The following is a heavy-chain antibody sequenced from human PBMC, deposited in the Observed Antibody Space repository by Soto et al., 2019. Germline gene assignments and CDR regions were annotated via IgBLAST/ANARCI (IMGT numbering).Heavy chain of an antibody. V-gene: IGHV1-18*01. D-gene: IGHD1-1*01. CDR3: ARGSDRYNWNDPWEY. J-gene: IGHJ4*02. Sequence: QVQLVQSGAEVKKPGASVKVSCKASGYIISSYGITWVRQAPGQGLEWLGWITNYHSQTIYAQKLQGRVTLTTDTSTNTAYMELRSLKSDDTALYYCARGSDRYNWNDPWEYWGQGTLVTVSS. CDR1: GYIISSYG. CDR2: ITNYHSQT.